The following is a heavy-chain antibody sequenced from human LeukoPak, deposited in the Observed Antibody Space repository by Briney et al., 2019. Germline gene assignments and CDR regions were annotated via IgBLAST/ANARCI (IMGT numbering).Heavy chain of an antibody. CDR1: GFTVSGTY. CDR3: AKDTKPYSSSCNLDY. Sequence: PGGSLRLSCAASGFTVSGTYMSWVRQAPGKGLEWVSGISWNSGSIGYADSVKGRFTISRDNAKNSLYLQMNSLRAEDTALYYCAKDTKPYSSSCNLDYWGQGTLVTVSS. D-gene: IGHD6-13*01. J-gene: IGHJ4*02. CDR2: ISWNSGSI. V-gene: IGHV3-9*01.